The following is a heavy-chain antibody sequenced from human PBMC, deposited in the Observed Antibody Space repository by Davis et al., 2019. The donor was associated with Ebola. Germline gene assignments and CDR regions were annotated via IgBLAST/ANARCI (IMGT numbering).Heavy chain of an antibody. V-gene: IGHV3-53*01. J-gene: IGHJ4*02. CDR1: GFTVNDNY. CDR2: IFSGGTT. CDR3: ARVTWHCSGISCLYFDS. Sequence: GGSLRLSCAASGFTVNDNYMNWVRQAPGKGLEWVSVIFSGGTTYYADSVKGRFTISRDNSKNTLYLQMNNLRAEDTAVYYCARVTWHCSGISCLYFDSWGQGTLVTVSS. D-gene: IGHD2-2*01.